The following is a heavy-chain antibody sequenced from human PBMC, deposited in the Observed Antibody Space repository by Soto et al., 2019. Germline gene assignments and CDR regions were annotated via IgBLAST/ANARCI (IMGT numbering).Heavy chain of an antibody. Sequence: QVQLVQSGAEVRKPGSSVTVSCKASGGTFSNYAISWVRQATGQGLEWMGGIIPIVGTGSYAQKFQGRVTITADEPTTTAYMELSSLRFEDTAVSYCARVVILVPTASTHYYYHMDVWGPGTTVTVSS. CDR1: GGTFSNYA. CDR2: IIPIVGTG. V-gene: IGHV1-69*01. D-gene: IGHD2-2*01. J-gene: IGHJ6*02. CDR3: ARVVILVPTASTHYYYHMDV.